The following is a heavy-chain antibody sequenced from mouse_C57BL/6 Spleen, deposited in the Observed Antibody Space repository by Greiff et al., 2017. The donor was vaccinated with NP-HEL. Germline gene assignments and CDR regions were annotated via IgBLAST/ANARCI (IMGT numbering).Heavy chain of an antibody. CDR2: IHPNSGST. D-gene: IGHD2-3*01. CDR1: GYTFTSYW. J-gene: IGHJ2*01. CDR3: ASRDGYYYFDD. V-gene: IGHV1-64*01. Sequence: QVQLQQPGAELVKPGASVKLSCKASGYTFTSYWMHWVKQRPGQGLEWIGMIHPNSGSTNYNEKFKRKATLTVDKSSSTAYMQLSSLTSKDAAVDDCASRDGYYYFDDWGQGTTLTVSS.